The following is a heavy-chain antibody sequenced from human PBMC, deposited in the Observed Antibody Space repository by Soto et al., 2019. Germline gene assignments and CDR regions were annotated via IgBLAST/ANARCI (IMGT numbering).Heavy chain of an antibody. V-gene: IGHV3-23*01. CDR2: ISGSGGST. D-gene: IGHD2-15*01. Sequence: GGSLRLSCAASGFTFSSYAMSWVRQAPGKGLEWVSAISGSGGSTYYADSVKGRFTISRDNSKNTVYLQVTNLRAEDTAVYFCARDQTDSGGYSDSWGQGTLVTVSS. CDR3: ARDQTDSGGYSDS. J-gene: IGHJ4*02. CDR1: GFTFSSYA.